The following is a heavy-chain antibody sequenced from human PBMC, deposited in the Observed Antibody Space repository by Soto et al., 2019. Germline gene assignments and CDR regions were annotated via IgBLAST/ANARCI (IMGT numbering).Heavy chain of an antibody. CDR2: IWYDGSNK. V-gene: IGHV3-33*01. Sequence: GGSLRLSCAASGFTFSSYGMHWVRQAPGKGLEWVAVIWYDGSNKYYADSVKGRFTISRDNSKNTLYLQMNSLRAEDTAVYYCAREEEGGSGSYYNLRTDNDAFDIWGQGTMVTVSS. J-gene: IGHJ3*02. CDR3: AREEEGGSGSYYNLRTDNDAFDI. CDR1: GFTFSSYG. D-gene: IGHD3-10*01.